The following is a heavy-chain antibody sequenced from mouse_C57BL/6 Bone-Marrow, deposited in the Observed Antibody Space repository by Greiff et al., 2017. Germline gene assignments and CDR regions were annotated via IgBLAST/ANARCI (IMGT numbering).Heavy chain of an antibody. V-gene: IGHV2-2*01. CDR3: ARREPHD. CDR1: GFSLTSYG. CDR2: ICGGGST. Sequence: QVQLQQSGPGLVQPSQSLSITCTVSGFSLTSYGVHWVRQSPGKGLEWLGVICGGGSTDYNAALISRLIISKDNSKSHVFFKMNSLQADDTAIYSCARREPHDWGKGTTLTVSS. J-gene: IGHJ2*01.